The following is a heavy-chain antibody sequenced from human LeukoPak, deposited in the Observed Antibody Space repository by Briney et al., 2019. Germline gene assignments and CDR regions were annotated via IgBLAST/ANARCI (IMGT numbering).Heavy chain of an antibody. V-gene: IGHV3-23*01. J-gene: IGHJ4*02. CDR3: AKGLKPAMAARSNYFDY. D-gene: IGHD2-8*01. CDR1: GFSFSNYD. CDR2: ITGSGGST. Sequence: GGSLRLSCAASGFSFSNYDMSWVRQAPGKGLEWVSTITGSGGSTYYADSVKGRFTISRDNSKNSLYLQMNSLRAEDTAVYYCAKGLKPAMAARSNYFDYWGQGGLGTV.